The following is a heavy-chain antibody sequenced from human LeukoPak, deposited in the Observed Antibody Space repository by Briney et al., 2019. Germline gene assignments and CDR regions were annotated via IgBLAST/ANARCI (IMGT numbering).Heavy chain of an antibody. D-gene: IGHD2/OR15-2a*01. CDR1: GYTFTSYD. V-gene: IGHV1-18*01. J-gene: IGHJ3*02. CDR2: ISAYNGNT. CDR3: ARGSDDYLRFDI. Sequence: ASVKVSCKASGYTFTSYDINWVRQAPGQGLEWMGWISAYNGNTNYAQKLQGRVTMTTDTSTSTAYMELRSLRSDDTAVYYCARGSDDYLRFDIWGQGTMVTVSS.